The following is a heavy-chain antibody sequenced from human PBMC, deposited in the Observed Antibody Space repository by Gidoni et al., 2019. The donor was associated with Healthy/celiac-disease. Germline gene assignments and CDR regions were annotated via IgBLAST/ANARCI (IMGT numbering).Heavy chain of an antibody. J-gene: IGHJ5*02. V-gene: IGHV1-69*06. CDR2: IIPIFGTA. D-gene: IGHD6-6*01. Sequence: QVQLVQSGAEVKKPGSSVTVSCKASGGTFSSYAISWVRQAPGQGLEWMGGIIPIFGTANYAQKFQGRVTITADKSTSTAYMELSSLRSEDTAVYYCASAQLVAVGSQGYWFDPWGQGTLVTVSS. CDR1: GGTFSSYA. CDR3: ASAQLVAVGSQGYWFDP.